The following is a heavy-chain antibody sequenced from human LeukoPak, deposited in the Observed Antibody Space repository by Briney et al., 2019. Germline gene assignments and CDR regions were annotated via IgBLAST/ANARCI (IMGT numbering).Heavy chain of an antibody. CDR3: ARCPYYYDSSGYHGYYYYYMDV. CDR2: IYQSGGS. Sequence: SETLSLTCSVSGASITTSGFYYTWIRQPPGKGLEWLGCIYQSGGSFYNPSLKSRVTISIDRPNNQFSLKMTSVTAADTAVYYCARCPYYYDSSGYHGYYYYYMDVWGKGTTVTVSS. CDR1: GASITTSGFY. D-gene: IGHD3-22*01. V-gene: IGHV4-30-2*01. J-gene: IGHJ6*03.